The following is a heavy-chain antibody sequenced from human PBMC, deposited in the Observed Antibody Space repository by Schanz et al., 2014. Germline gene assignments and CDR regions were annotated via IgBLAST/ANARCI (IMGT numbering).Heavy chain of an antibody. V-gene: IGHV4-34*01. CDR3: AREVGDYGMDV. CDR1: GGSFSGYY. Sequence: QVQLQQWGAGLLKPSETLSLTCAVYGGSFSGYYWSWIRQPPGKGLEWIGEINHSGSTNYNPSLKSGVTVSVDTSKTQFSLKLTSVTAADTAVYYCAREVGDYGMDVWGQGATVTVSS. CDR2: INHSGST. D-gene: IGHD1-26*01. J-gene: IGHJ6*02.